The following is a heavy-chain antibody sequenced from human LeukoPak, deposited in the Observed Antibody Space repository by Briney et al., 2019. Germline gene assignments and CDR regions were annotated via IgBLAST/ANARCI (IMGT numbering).Heavy chain of an antibody. V-gene: IGHV4-38-2*02. CDR3: ASTHDDSSGYYYVGY. J-gene: IGHJ4*02. CDR1: GYSISNGYY. D-gene: IGHD3-22*01. CDR2: ISHRGST. Sequence: PSETLSLTCTVSGYSISNGYYWGWIRQPPGKGLEWVGSISHRGSTYYNPSLKSRVTISVDTSKNQFSLKLSSVTAADTAVYYCASTHDDSSGYYYVGYWGQGTLVTVSS.